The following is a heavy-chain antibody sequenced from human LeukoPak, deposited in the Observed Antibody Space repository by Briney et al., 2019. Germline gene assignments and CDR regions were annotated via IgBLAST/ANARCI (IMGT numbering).Heavy chain of an antibody. CDR2: IYYSGST. J-gene: IGHJ4*02. V-gene: IGHV4-39*07. Sequence: SETLSLTCTVSGGSISSSSYYWGWIRQPPGKGLEWIGSIYYSGSTNYNPSLKSRVTISVDTSKNQFSLKLSSVTAADTAVYYCASTGYYYDSSGYYSAGPLFDYWGQGTLVTVSS. CDR1: GGSISSSSYY. CDR3: ASTGYYYDSSGYYSAGPLFDY. D-gene: IGHD3-22*01.